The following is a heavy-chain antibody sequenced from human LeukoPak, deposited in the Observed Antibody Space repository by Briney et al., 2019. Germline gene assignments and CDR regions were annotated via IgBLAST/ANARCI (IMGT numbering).Heavy chain of an antibody. J-gene: IGHJ4*02. Sequence: GGSLRLSCAASGFTFSDYYMSWIRQAPGKGLKWVPYISSSGSTIYYADSVKGRFTISRDNAKNSLYLQMNSLRAEDTAVYYCARAYYDSSGYYIPFDYWGQGTLVTVSS. V-gene: IGHV3-11*01. D-gene: IGHD3-22*01. CDR2: ISSSGSTI. CDR1: GFTFSDYY. CDR3: ARAYYDSSGYYIPFDY.